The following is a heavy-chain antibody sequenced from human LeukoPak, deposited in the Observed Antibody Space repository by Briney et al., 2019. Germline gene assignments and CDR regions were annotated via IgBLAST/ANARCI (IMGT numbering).Heavy chain of an antibody. CDR3: ARDIDYGSRYGMDV. D-gene: IGHD3-10*01. CDR2: IYYSGST. CDR1: GGPISSYY. Sequence: SETLSLTCTVSGGPISSYYWSWIRQPPGKGLEWIGYIYYSGSTNYNPSLKSRVTISVDTSKNQFSLKLSSVTAADTAVYYCARDIDYGSRYGMDVWGQGTTVTVSS. J-gene: IGHJ6*02. V-gene: IGHV4-59*01.